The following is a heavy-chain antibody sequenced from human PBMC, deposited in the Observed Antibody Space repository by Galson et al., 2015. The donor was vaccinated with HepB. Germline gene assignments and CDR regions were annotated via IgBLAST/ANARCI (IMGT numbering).Heavy chain of an antibody. V-gene: IGHV1-18*04. CDR1: GYSFRHHG. D-gene: IGHD2-15*01. CDR2: IGSDNGET. Sequence: SVKVSCKASGYSFRHHGISWVRQAPGQGLEWLGWIGSDNGETKYTEKFQGRVTMTTDISMSTSYVELRSLRSDDTAVYYCARAVLGSLYGDFDYWGQGTLITVSS. J-gene: IGHJ4*01. CDR3: ARAVLGSLYGDFDY.